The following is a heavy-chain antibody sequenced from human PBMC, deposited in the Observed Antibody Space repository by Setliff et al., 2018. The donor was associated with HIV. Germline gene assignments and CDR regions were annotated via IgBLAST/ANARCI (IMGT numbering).Heavy chain of an antibody. Sequence: ASVKVSCKASGYTVTSYSLHWVRQAPGQRLEWMGWINAGSGNTKYSQKFRGRFTITRDTSARTAYMELSSLRSEDTAVYYCARVFSGISGWFLFDYWGQGTLVTVSS. CDR2: INAGSGNT. D-gene: IGHD6-19*01. V-gene: IGHV1-3*01. CDR3: ARVFSGISGWFLFDY. J-gene: IGHJ4*02. CDR1: GYTVTSYS.